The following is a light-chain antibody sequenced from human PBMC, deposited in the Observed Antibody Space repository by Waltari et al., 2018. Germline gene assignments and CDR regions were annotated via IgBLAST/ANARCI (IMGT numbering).Light chain of an antibody. CDR3: QQYGSSRIT. CDR2: GAS. Sequence: EIVLTQSPGTLSLSPGERATLSCRASPSVSSSYLAWYQQKPGQAPRLLIYGASSRATGIPDRVSGSGSGTDFTLTISRLEPEDFAVYYCQQYGSSRITFGQGTRLEIK. V-gene: IGKV3-20*01. CDR1: PSVSSSY. J-gene: IGKJ5*01.